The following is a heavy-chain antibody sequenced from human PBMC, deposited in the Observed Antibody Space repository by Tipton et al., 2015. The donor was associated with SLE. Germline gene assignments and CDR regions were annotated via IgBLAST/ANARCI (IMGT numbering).Heavy chain of an antibody. CDR1: GSTFSSYS. V-gene: IGHV3-21*05. J-gene: IGHJ4*02. D-gene: IGHD2/OR15-2a*01. CDR2: ISSSSSYI. CDR3: ARDQTASI. Sequence: SLGLSCAASGSTFSSYSMNWVRQAPGKGLEWVSYISSSSSYIYYADSVKGRFTISRDNAKNSLYLQMNSLRAEDTAVYYCARDQTASIWGQGTLVTVSS.